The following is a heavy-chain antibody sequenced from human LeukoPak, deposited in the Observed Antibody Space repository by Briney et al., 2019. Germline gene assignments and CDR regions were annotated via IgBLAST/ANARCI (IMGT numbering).Heavy chain of an antibody. CDR2: IYYSGST. CDR1: GGSISSYY. CDR3: AREGYYDSSGYSD. J-gene: IGHJ4*02. Sequence: SETLSLTCTVSGGSISSYYWSWIRQPPGKGLEWIGYIYYSGSTNYNPSLKSRVTISVDTSKNQFSLKLSSVTAADTAVYYCAREGYYDSSGYSDWGQGTLVTVSS. V-gene: IGHV4-59*01. D-gene: IGHD3-22*01.